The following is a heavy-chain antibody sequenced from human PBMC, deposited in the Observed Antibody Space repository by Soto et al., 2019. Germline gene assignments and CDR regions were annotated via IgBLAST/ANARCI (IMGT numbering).Heavy chain of an antibody. V-gene: IGHV4-39*01. J-gene: IGHJ6*02. Sequence: PSETLSLTCTVSGGSISSSSYYWGWIRQPPGKGLEWIGSIYYSGSTYYNPSLKSRVTISVDTSKNQFSLKLSSVTAADTAVYYCARVRVGATPGMDVWGQGTTVTAP. CDR2: IYYSGST. CDR1: GGSISSSSYY. CDR3: ARVRVGATPGMDV. D-gene: IGHD1-26*01.